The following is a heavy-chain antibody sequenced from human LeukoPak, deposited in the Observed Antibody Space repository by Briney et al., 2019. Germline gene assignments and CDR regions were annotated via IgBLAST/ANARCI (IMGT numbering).Heavy chain of an antibody. CDR1: GYTFTGYY. Sequence: ASVKVSCKASGYTFTGYYMHWVRQAPGKGLEWMGGFDPEDGETIYAQKFQGRVTMTEDTSTDTAYMELSSLRSEDTAVYYCATAGGSYYPFDYWGQGTLVTVSS. J-gene: IGHJ4*02. CDR3: ATAGGSYYPFDY. D-gene: IGHD1-26*01. CDR2: FDPEDGET. V-gene: IGHV1-24*01.